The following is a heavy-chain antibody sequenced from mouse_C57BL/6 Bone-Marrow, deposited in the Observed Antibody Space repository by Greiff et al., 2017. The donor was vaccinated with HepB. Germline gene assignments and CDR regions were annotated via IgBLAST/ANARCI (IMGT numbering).Heavy chain of an antibody. CDR2: INSDGGST. J-gene: IGHJ4*01. D-gene: IGHD2-4*01. Sequence: EVKLQESGGGLVQPGESLKLSCESNEYEFPSHDMSWVRKTPEKRLELVAAINSDGGSTYYPDTMERRFIISRDNTKKTLYLQMSSLRSEDTALYYCARHGDYDGVGAMDYWGQGTSVTVSS. V-gene: IGHV5-2*01. CDR3: ARHGDYDGVGAMDY. CDR1: EYEFPSHD.